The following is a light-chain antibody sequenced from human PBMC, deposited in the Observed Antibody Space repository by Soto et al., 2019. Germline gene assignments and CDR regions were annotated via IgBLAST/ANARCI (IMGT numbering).Light chain of an antibody. CDR3: MQSTHWPPYT. CDR2: YVS. Sequence: EVVMTQSPLSLPVTLGQPASISCRSSQSLAYIDGNTYLTWFHQRPCQSPRRLIYYVSNRDSGVPDRLSGSGSGTDFTLNISRVEAADAGIYYCMQSTHWPPYTFGQGTKLEIK. J-gene: IGKJ2*01. CDR1: QSLAYIDGNTY. V-gene: IGKV2-30*01.